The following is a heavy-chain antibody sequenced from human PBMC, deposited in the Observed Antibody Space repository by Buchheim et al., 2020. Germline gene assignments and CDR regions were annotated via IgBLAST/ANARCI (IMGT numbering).Heavy chain of an antibody. J-gene: IGHJ6*02. Sequence: QVQLVESGGGVVQPGGSLRLSCAASGFTFSTYAMHWVRQAPGKGPEWVAVISYDGSSNYYADSVKGRFTVSRDNSKNTLYLQIHSLRAEDTALYYCARGNSVSYSYYGMDVWGQGTT. V-gene: IGHV3-30-3*01. CDR2: ISYDGSSN. D-gene: IGHD4-11*01. CDR1: GFTFSTYA. CDR3: ARGNSVSYSYYGMDV.